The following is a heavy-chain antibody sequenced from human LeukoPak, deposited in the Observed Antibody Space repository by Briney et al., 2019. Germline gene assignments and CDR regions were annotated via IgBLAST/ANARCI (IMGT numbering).Heavy chain of an antibody. CDR2: ISGSGGST. D-gene: IGHD3-3*01. CDR3: ATQPDFWSGYSDDY. CDR1: GFTFSSYA. J-gene: IGHJ4*02. V-gene: IGHV3-23*01. Sequence: GGSLRLSCAASGFTFSSYAMSWVRQAPGKELEGVSAISGSGGSTYYADSVKGRFTISRDNSKNTLYLQMNSLRAEDTAVYYCATQPDFWSGYSDDYWGQGTLVTVSS.